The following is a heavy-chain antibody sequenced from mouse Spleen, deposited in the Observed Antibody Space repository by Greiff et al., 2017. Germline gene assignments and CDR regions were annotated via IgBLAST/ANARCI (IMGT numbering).Heavy chain of an antibody. D-gene: IGHD2-5*01. CDR3: SRSYSNYGYFDV. V-gene: IGHV1-64*01. Sequence: QVQLQQPGAELVKPGASVKLSCKASGYTFTSYWMHWVKQRPGQGLEWIGMISPNTGGTNYNEKFKSKATLTVAKSSCPAYMQLSSMKSEDAAVYDCSRSYSNYGYFDVWGAGTTVTVSS. CDR1: GYTFTSYW. J-gene: IGHJ1*01. CDR2: ISPNTGGT.